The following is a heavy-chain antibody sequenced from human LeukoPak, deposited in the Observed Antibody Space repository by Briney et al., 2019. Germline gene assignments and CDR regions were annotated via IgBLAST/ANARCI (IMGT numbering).Heavy chain of an antibody. Sequence: GRSLRLSCAASGFMFSTYAMHWVRQAPGKGLEWVAVMSYDGSDEYYADSVKGRFTISRDNSQNTLYLQMNSLRAEDTAVYYCARDVYGSDYWGQGTLVTVSS. J-gene: IGHJ4*02. CDR3: ARDVYGSDY. CDR2: MSYDGSDE. CDR1: GFMFSTYA. D-gene: IGHD1-14*01. V-gene: IGHV3-30-3*01.